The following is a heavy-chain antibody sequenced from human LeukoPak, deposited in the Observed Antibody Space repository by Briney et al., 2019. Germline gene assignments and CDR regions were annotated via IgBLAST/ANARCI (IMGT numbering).Heavy chain of an antibody. CDR1: GGSISSSSYY. V-gene: IGHV4-39*07. Sequence: PSETLSLTCTVSGGSISSSSYYWGWIRQPPGKGLEWIGSIYYSGSTYYNPSLKSRVTISVDTSKNQFSLKLSSVTAADTAVYYCARLYYDILTGYSDAFDIWGQGTMVTVSS. CDR2: IYYSGST. CDR3: ARLYYDILTGYSDAFDI. J-gene: IGHJ3*02. D-gene: IGHD3-9*01.